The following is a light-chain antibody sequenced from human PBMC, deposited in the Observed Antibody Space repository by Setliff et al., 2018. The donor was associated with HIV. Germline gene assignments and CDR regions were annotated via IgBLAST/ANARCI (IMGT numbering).Light chain of an antibody. CDR2: EVS. J-gene: IGLJ1*01. CDR3: ASWDDSLNGQV. Sequence: QSALTQPASVSGSPGQSITLSCTGTSSDVVSYNLVSWYQHHPGKAPKLMIYEVSKRPSGVSNRFSGSKSGNTASLTISGLQAEDEADYYCASWDDSLNGQVFGTGTKVTVL. V-gene: IGLV2-23*02. CDR1: SSDVVSYNL.